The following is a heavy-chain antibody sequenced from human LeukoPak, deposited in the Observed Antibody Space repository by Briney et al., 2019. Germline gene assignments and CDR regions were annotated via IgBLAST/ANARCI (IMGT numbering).Heavy chain of an antibody. J-gene: IGHJ3*02. CDR1: GYTFTGYY. CDR2: MNPNSGNT. CDR3: ARAGSHDAFDI. V-gene: IGHV1-8*02. Sequence: GASVKVSCKASGYTFTGYYMHWVRQAPGQGLEWMGWMNPNSGNTGYAQKFQGRVTMTRNTSISTAYMELSSLRSEDTAVYYCARAGSHDAFDIWGQGTMVTVSS. D-gene: IGHD3-10*01.